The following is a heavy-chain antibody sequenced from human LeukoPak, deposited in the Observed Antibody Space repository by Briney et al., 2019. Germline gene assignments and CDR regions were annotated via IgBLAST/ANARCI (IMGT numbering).Heavy chain of an antibody. Sequence: GGSLRLSCAASGFTFSSYAMHWVRQAPGKGLEWVAVISYDGSNKYYADPVKGRFTISRDNSKNTLYLQMNSLRAEDTAVYYCARDSVVTMVRGVFDYWGQGTLVTVSS. D-gene: IGHD3-10*01. J-gene: IGHJ4*02. CDR1: GFTFSSYA. CDR2: ISYDGSNK. V-gene: IGHV3-30-3*01. CDR3: ARDSVVTMVRGVFDY.